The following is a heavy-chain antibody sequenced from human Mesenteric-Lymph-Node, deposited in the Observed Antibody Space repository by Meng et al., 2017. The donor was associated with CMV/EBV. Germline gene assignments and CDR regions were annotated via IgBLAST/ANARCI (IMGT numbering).Heavy chain of an antibody. Sequence: GESLKISCAASGFTFNSYSMNWLRQTPGKGLELVAAIQTRRSSTFYSDTVKGRFTISRDNARNSLSLEMNSLRAEDTAVYYCAKDHGGCSSTSCNYYYGMDVWGQGTTVTVSS. J-gene: IGHJ6*02. V-gene: IGHV3-21*01. D-gene: IGHD2-2*01. CDR1: GFTFNSYS. CDR2: IQTRRSST. CDR3: AKDHGGCSSTSCNYYYGMDV.